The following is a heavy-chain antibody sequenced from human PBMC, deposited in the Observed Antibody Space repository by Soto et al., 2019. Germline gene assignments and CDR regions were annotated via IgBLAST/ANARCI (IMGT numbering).Heavy chain of an antibody. CDR1: GFTFSHHY. V-gene: IGHV3-11*06. J-gene: IGHJ4*02. CDR3: AREEGLSATPDY. Sequence: QVRLVESGGDVVQPGGSLRLSCAASGFTFSHHYMSWIRQAPGKGLEWISYISSSGTYADYADSVKGRFTISRDNAKNSLFLQMSSLRADDTAIYYCAREEGLSATPDYWGQGTLVIVS. D-gene: IGHD3-16*01. CDR2: ISSSGTYA.